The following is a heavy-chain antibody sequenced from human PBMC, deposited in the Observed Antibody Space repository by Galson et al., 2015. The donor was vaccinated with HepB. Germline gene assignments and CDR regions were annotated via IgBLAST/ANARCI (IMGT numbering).Heavy chain of an antibody. D-gene: IGHD4-17*01. J-gene: IGHJ4*02. CDR1: GYTFTSYG. Sequence: SVKVSCKASGYTFTSYGISWVRQAPGQGLEWMGWISAYNGNTNYAQKPQGRVTMTTDTSTSTAYMELRSLRSDDTAVYYCARANRVTTVTRAPLGYWGQGTLVTVSP. V-gene: IGHV1-18*04. CDR2: ISAYNGNT. CDR3: ARANRVTTVTRAPLGY.